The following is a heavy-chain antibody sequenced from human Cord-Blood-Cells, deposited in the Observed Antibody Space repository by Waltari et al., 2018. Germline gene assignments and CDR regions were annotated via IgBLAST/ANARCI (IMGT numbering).Heavy chain of an antibody. CDR3: ARARPLKLGRNAFDI. Sequence: QVQLVQSGAEVKKPGASVKVSCKASGYTFTGSYMHWVRQAPGQGLEWMGWINPNSGGTNYAQKFQGRVTMTRGPSISTAHMDLSRLRSDDTAVYYCARARPLKLGRNAFDIWGQGTMVTVSS. CDR2: INPNSGGT. J-gene: IGHJ3*02. D-gene: IGHD7-27*01. V-gene: IGHV1-2*02. CDR1: GYTFTGSY.